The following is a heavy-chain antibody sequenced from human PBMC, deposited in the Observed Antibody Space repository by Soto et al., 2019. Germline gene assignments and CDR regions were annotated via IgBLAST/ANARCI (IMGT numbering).Heavy chain of an antibody. V-gene: IGHV4-34*01. J-gene: IGHJ4*02. Sequence: QVQLQQWGAGLLKPSETLSLTCAVYGGSFSGYYWSWIRQPPGKGLEWIGEINHSGSTNYNPSLKGRVTISVDTSKNQFSLKLSSVTAADTAVYYCARGSPSDYWGQGTLVTVSS. CDR3: ARGSPSDY. CDR2: INHSGST. CDR1: GGSFSGYY.